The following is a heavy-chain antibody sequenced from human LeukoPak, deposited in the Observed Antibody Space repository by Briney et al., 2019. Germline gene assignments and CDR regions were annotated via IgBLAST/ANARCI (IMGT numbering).Heavy chain of an antibody. D-gene: IGHD2-2*01. CDR1: GFTFSSYG. J-gene: IGHJ3*02. CDR3: AKGGGYCSSTSCSGGAFDI. V-gene: IGHV3-30*18. CDR2: ISYDGSNK. Sequence: GGSLRLSCAASGFTFSSYGMLWVRQAPGKGLEWVAVISYDGSNKYYADSVKGRFTISRDNSKNTLYLQMNSLRAEDTAVYYCAKGGGYCSSTSCSGGAFDIWGQGTMVTVSS.